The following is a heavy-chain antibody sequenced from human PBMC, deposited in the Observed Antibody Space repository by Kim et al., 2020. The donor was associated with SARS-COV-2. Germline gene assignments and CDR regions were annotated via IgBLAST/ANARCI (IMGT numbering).Heavy chain of an antibody. J-gene: IGHJ4*02. CDR1: GFTFSNAW. V-gene: IGHV3-15*01. Sequence: GGSLRLSCAASGFTFSNAWMSWVRQAPGKGLEWVGRIKSKTDGGTTDYAAPVKGRFTISRDDSKNTLYLQMNSLKTEDTAVYYCTTAKLKRTPYVFPPATYYFDYWGQGTLVTVSS. D-gene: IGHD1-1*01. CDR2: IKSKTDGGTT. CDR3: TTAKLKRTPYVFPPATYYFDY.